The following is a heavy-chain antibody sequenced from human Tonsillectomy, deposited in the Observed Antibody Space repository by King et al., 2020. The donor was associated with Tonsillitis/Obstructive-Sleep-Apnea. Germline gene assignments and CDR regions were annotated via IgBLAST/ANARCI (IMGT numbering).Heavy chain of an antibody. CDR1: GGTFSSYA. J-gene: IGHJ3*02. D-gene: IGHD2-15*01. V-gene: IGHV1-69*12. CDR3: SLGYCSGGSCPKFDAFDI. CDR2: IIPIFGTA. Sequence: VQLVQSGAEVKKPGSSVKVSCKASGGTFSSYAIRWVRQAPGQGLEWMGGIIPIFGTANYAQKFQGRVTITADESTSTAYMELSSLRSEDTAVYYCSLGYCSGGSCPKFDAFDIWGQGTMVTVSS.